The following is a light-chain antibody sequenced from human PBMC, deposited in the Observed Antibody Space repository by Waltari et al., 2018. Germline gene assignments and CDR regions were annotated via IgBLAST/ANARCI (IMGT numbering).Light chain of an antibody. V-gene: IGLV1-44*01. CDR2: NNN. J-gene: IGLJ2*01. CDR3: AAWEDTLNGRDGV. CDR1: SSNIGSNT. Sequence: QSVLTQPPSASGTPGQTVTIPCSGSSSNIGSNTVNWYQHLPGTAPTVLIFNNNQRPAGVPYRFSGSRSGASASLAISGLQAEDEADYYWAAWEDTLNGRDGVFGGGTKLTVL.